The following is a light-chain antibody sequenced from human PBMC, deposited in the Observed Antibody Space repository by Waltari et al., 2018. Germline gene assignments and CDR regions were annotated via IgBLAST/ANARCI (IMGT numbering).Light chain of an antibody. V-gene: IGKV3-20*01. CDR3: QQYDGSVLT. J-gene: IGKJ4*01. CDR1: HTINNNF. Sequence: IVLTQSPDTLSLSPGQRATLSCRASHTINNNFLVWYQQKHGQAPRLVTHGASNRATVFPDRFSGGGSGTDFTLPISSLEPEDFAVYDCQQYDGSVLTFGGGTKVEI. CDR2: GAS.